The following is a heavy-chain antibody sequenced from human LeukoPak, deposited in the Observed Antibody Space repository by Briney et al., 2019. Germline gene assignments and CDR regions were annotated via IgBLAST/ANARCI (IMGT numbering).Heavy chain of an antibody. CDR2: IYSGGST. CDR3: ARVRLGDSSTYYYSYFDY. CDR1: GFTVSSNY. V-gene: IGHV3-53*01. J-gene: IGHJ4*02. Sequence: PGGSLRLSCAASGFTVSSNYMSWVRQAPGKGLEWVSVIYSGGSTYYADSVKGRFTISRDNSKNTLYLQMNSLRAEDTAVYYCARVRLGDSSTYYYSYFDYWGQGTLVTVSS. D-gene: IGHD3-22*01.